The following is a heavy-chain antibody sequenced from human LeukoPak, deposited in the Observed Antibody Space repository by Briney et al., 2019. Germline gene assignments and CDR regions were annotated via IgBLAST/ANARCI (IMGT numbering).Heavy chain of an antibody. Sequence: ASVKVSCKASGYTFTGYYMHWVRQAPGQGLEWMGWINPNSGGTNYAQKFQGRVTMTRDTSISTAYMELSRLRSDDTAVYYCARDGLRFLEWFGFSDWFDPWGQGTLVTVSS. J-gene: IGHJ5*02. D-gene: IGHD3-3*01. CDR2: INPNSGGT. V-gene: IGHV1-2*02. CDR1: GYTFTGYY. CDR3: ARDGLRFLEWFGFSDWFDP.